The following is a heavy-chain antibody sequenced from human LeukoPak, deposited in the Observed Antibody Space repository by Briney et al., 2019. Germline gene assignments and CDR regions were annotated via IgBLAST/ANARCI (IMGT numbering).Heavy chain of an antibody. Sequence: SVKVSCKASGGTFSSYAISWVRQAPGQGLEWMGGIIPIFGTANYAQKFQGRVTITADESTSTAYMEVSSLRSGDTAVYYCARGVVVVAATTLGPLDSWGQGALVTVPS. J-gene: IGHJ4*02. D-gene: IGHD2-15*01. CDR2: IIPIFGTA. V-gene: IGHV1-69*01. CDR3: ARGVVVVAATTLGPLDS. CDR1: GGTFSSYA.